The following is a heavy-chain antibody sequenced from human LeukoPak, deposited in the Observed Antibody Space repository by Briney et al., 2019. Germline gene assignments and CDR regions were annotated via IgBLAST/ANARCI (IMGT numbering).Heavy chain of an antibody. V-gene: IGHV3-48*03. CDR1: GFTFSSYE. J-gene: IGHJ4*02. CDR3: ASRNWGRPFDY. D-gene: IGHD7-27*01. Sequence: GGSLRLSCAASGFTFSSYEMNWLRQAPGKGLEWVSYISSSGSTIYYADSVKGRFTISRDNAKNSLYLKMNSLRAEDTAVYYCASRNWGRPFDYWGQGTLVTVSS. CDR2: ISSSGSTI.